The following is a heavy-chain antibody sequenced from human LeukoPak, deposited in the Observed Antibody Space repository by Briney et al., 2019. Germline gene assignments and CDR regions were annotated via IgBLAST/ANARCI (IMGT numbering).Heavy chain of an antibody. CDR2: IKQDESEK. J-gene: IGHJ4*02. CDR1: GFTFSRYW. V-gene: IGHV3-7*01. D-gene: IGHD4-11*01. CDR3: ARLLDDVTTFDY. Sequence: GGSLRLSCAASGFTFSRYWLSWVRQAPGEGLECVASIKQDESEKYYMDSVKGRFTSSRDNAKNSLYLQMSSLRAEDTAVYYCARLLDDVTTFDYWGQGTLVTVSS.